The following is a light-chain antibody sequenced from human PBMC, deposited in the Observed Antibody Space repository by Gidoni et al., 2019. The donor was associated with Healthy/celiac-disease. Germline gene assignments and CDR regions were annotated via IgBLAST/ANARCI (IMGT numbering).Light chain of an antibody. CDR1: QSISSY. CDR2: AAS. Sequence: DIQMTQSPSSLSASVGDRVTITCRASQSISSYLNWYKQKPGKAPKLLIYAASSLQSGVPSRFSGSGSGTDCTLTISCLQPEDFATYYCQQSYSTPPYTFGQGTKLESK. CDR3: QQSYSTPPYT. J-gene: IGKJ2*01. V-gene: IGKV1-39*01.